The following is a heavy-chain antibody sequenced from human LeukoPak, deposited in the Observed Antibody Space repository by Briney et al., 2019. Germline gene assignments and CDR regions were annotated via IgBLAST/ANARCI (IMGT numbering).Heavy chain of an antibody. CDR1: GFTFSNYW. CDR3: ARFGRGEAALDI. Sequence: GGSLRLSCAASGFTFSNYWMHWVRQVPGKGLVWVSRINSDGSFTNYADSVKGRFTISRDNSKNTLYLQMNSLRAEDTAVYYCARFGRGEAALDIWGQGTMVTVSS. CDR2: INSDGSFT. V-gene: IGHV3-74*01. J-gene: IGHJ3*02. D-gene: IGHD3-16*01.